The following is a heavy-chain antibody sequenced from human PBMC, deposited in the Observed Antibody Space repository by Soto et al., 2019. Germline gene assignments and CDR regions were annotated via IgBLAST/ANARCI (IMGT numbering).Heavy chain of an antibody. CDR1: GGSMSSSNW. D-gene: IGHD1-26*01. CDR3: ARSAATGLDY. CDR2: APHSGRT. V-gene: IGHV4-4*02. Sequence: QVQLQESGPGLVKPSGTLSLTCTVSGGSMSSSNWWNWVRQSPGKGLEWIGEAPHSGRTNYNPSLKRRVTISVDKSKNHFSLKLSSVTAADTAVYYCARSAATGLDYWGQGTMVTVSS. J-gene: IGHJ4*02.